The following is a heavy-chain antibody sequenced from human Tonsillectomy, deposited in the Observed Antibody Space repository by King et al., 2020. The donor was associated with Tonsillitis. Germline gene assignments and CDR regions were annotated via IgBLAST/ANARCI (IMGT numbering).Heavy chain of an antibody. V-gene: IGHV3-73*02. J-gene: IGHJ4*02. CDR3: TGTASDWPIKWWFSY. Sequence: EVQLVESGGGLVQPGGSLKLSCAASGFTFSGSAMHWVRQASGKGLEWVGRIRSKANSYATIYAASLKGRFTISRDDSKNTAYLQMNSLKTEDTAVYYCTGTASDWPIKWWFSYWGQGTLVTVSS. CDR2: IRSKANSYAT. CDR1: GFTFSGSA. D-gene: IGHD2-15*01.